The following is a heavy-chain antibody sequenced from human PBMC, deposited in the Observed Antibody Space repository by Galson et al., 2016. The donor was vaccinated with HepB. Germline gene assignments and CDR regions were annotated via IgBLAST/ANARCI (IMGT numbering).Heavy chain of an antibody. CDR1: GFTFSSYW. Sequence: SLRLSCAASGFTFSSYWMSWVRQAPGKGLEWVVNINVDGSEEYYVDSVRGRFTISRDNAKNSMYLQMNSLRAEDTSEYYCARDVRPRQPHYYGMDVWGQGTTVTVSS. CDR3: ARDVRPRQPHYYGMDV. J-gene: IGHJ6*02. D-gene: IGHD1-1*01. V-gene: IGHV3-7*04. CDR2: INVDGSEE.